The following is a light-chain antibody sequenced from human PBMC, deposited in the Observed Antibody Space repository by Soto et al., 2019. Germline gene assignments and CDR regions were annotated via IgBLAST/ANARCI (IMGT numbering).Light chain of an antibody. V-gene: IGKV3-20*01. Sequence: VLTHSPGTLSLSPGERATLSCRASQSVSSSYLAWYQQKPGQAPRLLIYGASSRATGIPDRFSGSGSGTDFTLTISRLEPEDFAVYYCQQYGSSPGTFGGGTKVDIK. CDR2: GAS. J-gene: IGKJ4*01. CDR1: QSVSSSY. CDR3: QQYGSSPGT.